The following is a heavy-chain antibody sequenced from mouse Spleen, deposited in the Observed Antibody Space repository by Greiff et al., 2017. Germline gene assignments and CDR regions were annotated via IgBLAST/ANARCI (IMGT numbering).Heavy chain of an antibody. CDR1: GFTFSDYG. CDR3: ARDAY. CDR2: ISSGSSTI. J-gene: IGHJ3*01. Sequence: EVMLVESGGGLVKPGGSLKLSCAASGFTFSDYGMHWVRQAPEKGLEWVAYISSGSSTIYYADTVKGQFTISRDNAKNTLFLQMTSLRSEDTAMYYCARDAYWGQGTLVTVSA. V-gene: IGHV5-17*01.